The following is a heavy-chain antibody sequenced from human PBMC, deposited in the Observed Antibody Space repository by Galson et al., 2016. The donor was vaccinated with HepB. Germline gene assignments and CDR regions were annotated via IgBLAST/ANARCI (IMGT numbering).Heavy chain of an antibody. CDR3: ARVVLTTGIMYGMDV. J-gene: IGHJ6*02. CDR1: GGTSSSYA. D-gene: IGHD4-17*01. CDR2: IIPILGIA. Sequence: SVKVSCKASGGTSSSYAINWVRQAPGQGLEWMGGIIPILGIANYAQKFQGRVTITADESTSTANMELSSLRSEDTAVYYCARVVLTTGIMYGMDVWGQGTAVTVSS. V-gene: IGHV1-69*10.